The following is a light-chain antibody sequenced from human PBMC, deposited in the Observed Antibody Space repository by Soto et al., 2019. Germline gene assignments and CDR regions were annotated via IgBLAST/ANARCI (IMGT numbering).Light chain of an antibody. V-gene: IGLV2-14*01. CDR3: TSYTSSSTDVL. CDR2: EVS. J-gene: IGLJ2*01. CDR1: SSDVGGYDY. Sequence: QSVLTQPASVSGSPGQSITISCTGTSSDVGGYDYVSWYQQRPGKAPKLMIYEVSNRPSGVSNRFSGSKSGNTASLTISGLQAEDEADYYCTSYTSSSTDVLFGGGTKVTVL.